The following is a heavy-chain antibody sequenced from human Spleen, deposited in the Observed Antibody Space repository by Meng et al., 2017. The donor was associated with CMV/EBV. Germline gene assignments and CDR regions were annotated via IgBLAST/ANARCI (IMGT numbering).Heavy chain of an antibody. Sequence: ASVKVSCKASGYTFSNYDINWVRQANGQGLEWMGWMNPNSGKTGYAQKFQGRVTMTTNTSTRTVYMELSSLRFEDTAVYYCARDRVGMVVTPWWFDPWGQGTLVTVSS. CDR3: ARDRVGMVVTPWWFDP. CDR1: GYTFSNYD. D-gene: IGHD4-23*01. J-gene: IGHJ5*02. V-gene: IGHV1-8*01. CDR2: MNPNSGKT.